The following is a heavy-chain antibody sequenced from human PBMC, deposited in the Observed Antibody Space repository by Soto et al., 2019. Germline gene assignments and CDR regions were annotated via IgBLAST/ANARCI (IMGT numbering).Heavy chain of an antibody. D-gene: IGHD1-26*01. CDR2: VSNGGSYT. CDR3: SRDWDHMDV. V-gene: IGHV3-21*01. CDR1: GFTFSSYS. J-gene: IGHJ6*03. Sequence: EVQLVESGGGLVKPGESLSLACAGSGFTFSSYSFNWVRQAPGKGLEWVSSVSNGGSYTYYADSVKGRFTISRDNAENSAFLQMHSLRAEDTAVYYCSRDWDHMDVWGKGTTVTVS.